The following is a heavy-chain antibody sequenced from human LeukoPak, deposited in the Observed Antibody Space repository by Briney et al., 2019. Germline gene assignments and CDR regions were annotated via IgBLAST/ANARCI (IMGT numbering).Heavy chain of an antibody. CDR2: INPSGGST. CDR3: ARDLFGGGY. V-gene: IGHV1-46*01. J-gene: IGHJ4*02. Sequence: ASVKVSCKASGYTFTNFYIHWVRQTPGQGLEWMGIINPSGGSTSYAQNFQGRVTMTRDMSTSTVYMELSSLRSEDTAVYYCARDLFGGGYWGQGTLVTVSS. D-gene: IGHD3-16*01. CDR1: GYTFTNFY.